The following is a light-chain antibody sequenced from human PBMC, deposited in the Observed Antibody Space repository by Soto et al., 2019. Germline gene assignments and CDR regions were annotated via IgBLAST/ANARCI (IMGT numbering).Light chain of an antibody. CDR3: CSYGGFSDYV. CDR1: IIDVGHHDL. Sequence: QSVLTQPASVSGSPGQSITISCKGTIIDVGHHDLVSWYQQNPDKAPKLIIYAVNQRPSGASDRFSGSKDGNTAYLTISGLQAEDEADYYCCSYGGFSDYVFGTGTKLTVL. V-gene: IGLV2-23*02. CDR2: AVN. J-gene: IGLJ1*01.